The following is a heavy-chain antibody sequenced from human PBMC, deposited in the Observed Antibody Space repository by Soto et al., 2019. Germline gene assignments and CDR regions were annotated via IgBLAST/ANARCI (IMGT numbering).Heavy chain of an antibody. J-gene: IGHJ6*02. D-gene: IGHD3-3*01. CDR1: GGSFSGYY. V-gene: IGHV4-34*01. Sequence: QVQLQQWGAGLLKPSETLSLTCAVYGGSFSGYYWSWIRQPPGKGLEWIGEINHSGSTNYNPSLKRRVTISVDPSKNQFSLKLSSVTAADTAVYYCARNGSYYDFWSGYYFGGGMDVWGQGTTVTVSS. CDR3: ARNGSYYDFWSGYYFGGGMDV. CDR2: INHSGST.